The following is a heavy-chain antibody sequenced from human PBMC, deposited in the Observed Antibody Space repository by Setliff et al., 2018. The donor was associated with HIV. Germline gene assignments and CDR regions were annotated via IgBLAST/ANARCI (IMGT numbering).Heavy chain of an antibody. V-gene: IGHV3-74*03. CDR1: EFSFSTSW. J-gene: IGHJ6*03. Sequence: HPGGSLRLSCAASEFSFSTSWMHWVRQAPGKGLVWVSTINSDGSTTTYADSVKGRFTISRDNAKNTLYLQMNSLRGEDTAVYYCHRFMAGWGKGTTVTVSS. CDR2: INSDGSTT. CDR3: HRFMAG.